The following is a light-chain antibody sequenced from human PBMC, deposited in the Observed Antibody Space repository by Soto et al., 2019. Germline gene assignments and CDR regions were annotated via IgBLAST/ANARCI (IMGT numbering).Light chain of an antibody. CDR2: GAS. J-gene: IGKJ4*01. Sequence: EIVMTQSPATLSVSPGERATLSCRASQSVSSNLPWYQQKPGQAPRLLIYGASTRATGIPARFSGSGSGTEFTLTISSLQSEDFAVYYCQQYNNWFLTFGGGTKVEIK. CDR1: QSVSSN. V-gene: IGKV3-15*01. CDR3: QQYNNWFLT.